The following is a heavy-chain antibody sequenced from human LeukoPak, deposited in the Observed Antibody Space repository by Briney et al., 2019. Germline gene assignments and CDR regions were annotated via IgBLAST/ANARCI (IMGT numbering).Heavy chain of an antibody. CDR3: ARTYTAMVPYYFDY. CDR2: IDWDDDK. V-gene: IGHV2-70*11. D-gene: IGHD5-18*01. Sequence: SGPTLVNPTQTLTLTCTFSGFSLSTSGMCVSWIRQPPVKALEWLARIDWDDDKYYSTSLKTRLTISKDTTKNQVVLTMTNMDPVDTATYYCARTYTAMVPYYFDYWGQGTLVTVSS. CDR1: GFSLSTSGMC. J-gene: IGHJ4*02.